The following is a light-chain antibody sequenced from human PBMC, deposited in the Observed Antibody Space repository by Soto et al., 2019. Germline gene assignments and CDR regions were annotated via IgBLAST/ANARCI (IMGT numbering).Light chain of an antibody. Sequence: DIQMTQSPSTLSASVGDRVTITCRASQSISSWLAWYQQKPGKAPKLLIYDASRLESGVPSRFSGSGSGTEFTLTISSLQPDEFATYYCQQYNSYPYPFGQGTKLEIK. CDR2: DAS. V-gene: IGKV1-5*01. J-gene: IGKJ2*01. CDR3: QQYNSYPYP. CDR1: QSISSW.